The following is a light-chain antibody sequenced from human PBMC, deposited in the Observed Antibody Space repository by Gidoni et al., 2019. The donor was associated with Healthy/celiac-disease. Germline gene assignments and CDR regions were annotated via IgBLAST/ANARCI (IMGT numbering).Light chain of an antibody. V-gene: IGKV1-5*03. CDR1: QSISIW. J-gene: IGKJ2*01. Sequence: DIQMTQSPSTLSASVGDRVTITCRASQSISIWLAWSQQKPGKAPKLLIYKASSLESGVPSRFSGSGSGTEFTLTISSLQPDDFATYYCQQYNSYSYTFGQGTKLEIK. CDR2: KAS. CDR3: QQYNSYSYT.